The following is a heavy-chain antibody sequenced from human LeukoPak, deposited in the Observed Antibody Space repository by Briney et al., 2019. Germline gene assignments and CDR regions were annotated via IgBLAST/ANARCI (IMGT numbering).Heavy chain of an antibody. CDR1: GFTFSNYA. CDR2: ISSSSSYT. V-gene: IGHV3-11*06. J-gene: IGHJ3*02. Sequence: PGGSLRLSCAASGFTFSNYAMSWVRQAPGKGLEWVSYISSSSSYTNYADSVKGRFTISRDNAKNSLYLQMNSLRAEDTAVYYCARESHRNDAFDIWGQGTMVTVSS. CDR3: ARESHRNDAFDI.